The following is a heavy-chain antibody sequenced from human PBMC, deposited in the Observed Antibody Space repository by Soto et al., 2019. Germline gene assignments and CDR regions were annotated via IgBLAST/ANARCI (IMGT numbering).Heavy chain of an antibody. D-gene: IGHD5-18*01. V-gene: IGHV4-30-4*01. J-gene: IGHJ6*02. CDR2: IYYSGST. Sequence: SETLSLTCTVSGGSISSGDYYWSWIRQPPGKGLEWIGNIYYSGSTYYNPSLKSRVTISVDTSKNQFSLKLSSVTAADTAVYYCARVGGTAMVQSTGVYGMDVWGQGTTVTVSS. CDR3: ARVGGTAMVQSTGVYGMDV. CDR1: GGSISSGDYY.